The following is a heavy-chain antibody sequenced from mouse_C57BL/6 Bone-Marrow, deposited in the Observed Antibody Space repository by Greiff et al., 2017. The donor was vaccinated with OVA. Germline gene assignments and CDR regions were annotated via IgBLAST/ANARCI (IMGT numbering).Heavy chain of an antibody. CDR3: ARRPGVVDY. Sequence: EVQLQQSGPELVKPGASVKISCKASGYTFTDYYMNWVKQSHGKSLEWIGDINPNNGGTSYNQKFKGKATLTVDKSSSTAYMELRSLTSEDSAVYYCARRPGVVDYWGEGTTLTVSS. J-gene: IGHJ2*01. V-gene: IGHV1-26*01. CDR2: INPNNGGT. CDR1: GYTFTDYY.